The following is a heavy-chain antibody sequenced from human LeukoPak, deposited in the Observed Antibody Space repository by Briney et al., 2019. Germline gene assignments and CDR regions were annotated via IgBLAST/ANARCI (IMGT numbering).Heavy chain of an antibody. CDR2: IYHSGST. J-gene: IGHJ4*02. V-gene: IGHV4-38-2*02. Sequence: SETLSLTCTVSDYSISSGYYWGWIRQPPGKGLEWIGNIYHSGSTYYNPSLKSRVTISLDTSKNQFSLKLSSVTAADTAIYYCARKDPGYSGYSDFDYWGQGTLVTVSS. CDR1: DYSISSGYY. D-gene: IGHD5-12*01. CDR3: ARKDPGYSGYSDFDY.